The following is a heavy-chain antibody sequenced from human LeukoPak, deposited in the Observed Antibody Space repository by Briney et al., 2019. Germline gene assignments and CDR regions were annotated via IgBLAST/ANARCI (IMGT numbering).Heavy chain of an antibody. CDR3: ARRSSMSDAFFDY. CDR1: GGSISSSSYY. Sequence: SETLSLTCTVSGGSISSSSYYWGWIRQPPGMGLDWIGSIYYSGSTYYNPSLKSRVTISVDTSKNQFSLKLSSVTAADTAVYYCARRSSMSDAFFDYWGQGTLVTVSS. D-gene: IGHD1-7*01. J-gene: IGHJ4*02. V-gene: IGHV4-39*01. CDR2: IYYSGST.